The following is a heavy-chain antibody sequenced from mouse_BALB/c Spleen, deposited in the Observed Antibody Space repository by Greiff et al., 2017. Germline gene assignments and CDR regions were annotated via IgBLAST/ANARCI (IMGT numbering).Heavy chain of an antibody. D-gene: IGHD2-10*01. J-gene: IGHJ4*01. CDR2: IWSDGST. CDR1: GFSLTSYG. Sequence: VQGVESGPDLVAPSQSLSITCTVSGFSLTSYGVHWVRQPPGKGLEWLVVIWSDGSTTYNSALKSRLSISKDNSKSQVFLKMNSLQTDDTAMYYCARHPYYGNSLYAMDYWGQGTSVTVSS. V-gene: IGHV2-6-2*01. CDR3: ARHPYYGNSLYAMDY.